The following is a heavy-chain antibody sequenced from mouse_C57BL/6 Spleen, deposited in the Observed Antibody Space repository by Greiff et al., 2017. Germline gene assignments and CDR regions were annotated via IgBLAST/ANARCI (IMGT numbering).Heavy chain of an antibody. CDR1: GFTFSNYW. CDR3: TELYDGYGGY. J-gene: IGHJ2*01. Sequence: DVQLVESGGGLVQPGGSMKLSCVASGFTFSNYWMNWVRQSPEKGLEWVAQIRLKSDNYATHYAESVKGRFTISRDDSKSSVYLQMNHLRAEDTGIYYCTELYDGYGGYWGQGTTLTVSS. CDR2: IRLKSDNYAT. V-gene: IGHV6-3*01. D-gene: IGHD2-3*01.